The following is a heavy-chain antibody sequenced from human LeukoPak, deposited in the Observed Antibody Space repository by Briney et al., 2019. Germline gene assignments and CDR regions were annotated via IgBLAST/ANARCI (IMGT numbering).Heavy chain of an antibody. CDR2: IRYDGSNK. V-gene: IGHV3-30*02. CDR3: AKDQGLGMVYWYFDL. J-gene: IGHJ2*01. D-gene: IGHD3-16*01. Sequence: PGRSLRLSCAASGFTFSSYAMHWVRQAPGKGLEWVAFIRYDGSNKYYADSVKGRFTISRDNSKNTLYLQMNSLRAEDTAVYYCAKDQGLGMVYWYFDLWGRGTLVTVSS. CDR1: GFTFSSYA.